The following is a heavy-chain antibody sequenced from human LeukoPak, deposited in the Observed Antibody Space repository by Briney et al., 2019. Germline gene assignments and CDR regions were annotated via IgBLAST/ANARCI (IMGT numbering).Heavy chain of an antibody. CDR1: GFTFSGYA. J-gene: IGHJ4*02. V-gene: IGHV3-23*01. CDR3: AKDLSPSGGF. D-gene: IGHD5-12*01. Sequence: AGGSLRLSCAASGFTFSGYAMSWVRQAPAQGLEWVSSISGSGDGTYYADSVKGRFTISRDNSKNTLYLQINSLRAEDTAIYYCAKDLSPSGGFWGQGTLVAVSS. CDR2: ISGSGDGT.